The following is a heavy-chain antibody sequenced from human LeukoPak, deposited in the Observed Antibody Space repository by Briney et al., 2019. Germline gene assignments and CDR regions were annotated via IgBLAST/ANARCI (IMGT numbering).Heavy chain of an antibody. CDR1: GYTFTDYY. CDR2: IKSNSGRK. J-gene: IGHJ3*02. CDR3: ARWAEPHGVFDI. Sequence: SVKVSCKTSGYTFTDYYMHLVRQAPGQGLLCIGWIKSNSGRKNSAQKSHGRVTMLRDTSISTAFMEGSRLRSDDTAVYYCARWAEPHGVFDIWGQGPMVSVS. V-gene: IGHV1-2*02. D-gene: IGHD1-14*01.